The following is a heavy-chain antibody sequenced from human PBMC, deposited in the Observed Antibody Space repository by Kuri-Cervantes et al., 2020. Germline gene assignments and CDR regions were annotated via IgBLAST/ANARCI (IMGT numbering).Heavy chain of an antibody. CDR2: IYYSGST. CDR1: GGSISSYY. CDR3: VRSYFYTPGSWFDP. J-gene: IGHJ5*02. Sequence: SETLSLTCTVSGGSISSYYWSWTRQPPGKGLEWIGYIYYSGSTNYNPSLKSRVTISVDTSKNQFSLKLSSVTAADTALYYCVRSYFYTPGSWFDPWGQGTLVTVSS. D-gene: IGHD3-10*01. V-gene: IGHV4-59*01.